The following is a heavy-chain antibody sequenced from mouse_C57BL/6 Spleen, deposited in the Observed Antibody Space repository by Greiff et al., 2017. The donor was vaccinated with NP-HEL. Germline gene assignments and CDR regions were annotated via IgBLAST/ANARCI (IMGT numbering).Heavy chain of an antibody. J-gene: IGHJ4*01. CDR2: IYPGDGDT. D-gene: IGHD2-4*01. V-gene: IGHV1-82*01. CDR3: ARRGDYDEVYYAMDY. CDR1: GYAFSSSW. Sequence: PLQQSGPELVKPGASVKISCKASGYAFSSSWMNWVKQRPGKGLEWIGRIYPGDGDTNYNGKFKGKATLTADKSSSTAYMQLSSLTSEDSAVYFCARRGDYDEVYYAMDYWGQGTSVTVSS.